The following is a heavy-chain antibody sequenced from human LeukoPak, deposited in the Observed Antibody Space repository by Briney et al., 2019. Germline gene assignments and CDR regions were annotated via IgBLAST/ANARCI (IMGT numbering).Heavy chain of an antibody. CDR3: AREVRGIAAAGQIDY. CDR2: IIPILGIA. J-gene: IGHJ4*02. CDR1: GGTFSSYA. Sequence: ASVKVSCKASGGTFSSYAISWVRQAPGQGLEWMGRIIPILGIANYAQKFQGRVTITADKSTSTAYMELSSLRSEDTAVYYCAREVRGIAAAGQIDYWGQGTLVTVSS. V-gene: IGHV1-69*04. D-gene: IGHD6-13*01.